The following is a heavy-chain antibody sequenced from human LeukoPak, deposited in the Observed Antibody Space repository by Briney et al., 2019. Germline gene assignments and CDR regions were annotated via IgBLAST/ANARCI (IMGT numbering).Heavy chain of an antibody. D-gene: IGHD6-19*01. J-gene: IGHJ4*02. CDR3: ARGLINRSGWYVHHRIFDY. CDR2: MNPNSGNT. V-gene: IGHV1-8*01. Sequence: ASVKVSCKASGYTFTSYDINWVRQATGQGLEWMGWMNPNSGNTGYAQKFQGRVTMTRNTSISTAYMELSSLRSEDTAVYYCARGLINRSGWYVHHRIFDYWGQGTLVTVSS. CDR1: GYTFTSYD.